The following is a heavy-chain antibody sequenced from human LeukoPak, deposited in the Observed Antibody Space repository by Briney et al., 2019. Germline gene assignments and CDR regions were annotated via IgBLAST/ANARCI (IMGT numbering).Heavy chain of an antibody. J-gene: IGHJ1*01. CDR3: ARGGRCSSTSCYTSAEYFQH. V-gene: IGHV1-69*10. CDR2: IIPILGVA. CDR1: GGTFSSYT. Sequence: ASVKVSCKASGGTFSSYTISWVRQAPGQGLERMGRIIPILGVANSAQKFQGRVTIPADKSTSTAYMEQSSLRSEDTAVYYCARGGRCSSTSCYTSAEYFQHWGQGTLVTVSS. D-gene: IGHD2-2*02.